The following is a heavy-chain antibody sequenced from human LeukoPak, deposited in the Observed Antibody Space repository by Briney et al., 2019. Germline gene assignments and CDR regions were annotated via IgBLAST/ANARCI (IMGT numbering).Heavy chain of an antibody. Sequence: GGSLRFSCVGSGFTFSTYWMNWARQAPGKGLEWVANINQEGSEEYYLDSVKGRFTVSRDNAKSSLFLQMRSLRAEDTAVYYCARGEHGDQSEYLQHWGQGTLVTVSS. V-gene: IGHV3-7*01. CDR3: ARGEHGDQSEYLQH. CDR2: INQEGSEE. D-gene: IGHD4-17*01. CDR1: GFTFSTYW. J-gene: IGHJ1*01.